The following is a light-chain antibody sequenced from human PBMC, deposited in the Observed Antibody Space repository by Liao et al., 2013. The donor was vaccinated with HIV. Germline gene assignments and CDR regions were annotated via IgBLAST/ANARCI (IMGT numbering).Light chain of an antibody. CDR3: QAWGTGKV. V-gene: IGLV3-27*01. J-gene: IGLJ3*02. Sequence: SYELTQPSSVSVSPGQTARITCSGDVLAERYARWFQQKPGQAPVLMIYGDTERPSGIPERFSGSTSGTTVTLTISGAQLEDEAVYYCQAWGTGKVFGGGTKLTVL. CDR1: VLAERY. CDR2: GDT.